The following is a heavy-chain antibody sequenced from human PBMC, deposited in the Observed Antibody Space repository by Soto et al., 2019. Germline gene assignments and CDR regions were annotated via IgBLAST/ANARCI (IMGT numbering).Heavy chain of an antibody. V-gene: IGHV4-39*01. CDR2: IYYSGST. J-gene: IGHJ4*02. CDR3: ASAGRRGYSGYEQIDY. CDR1: GGSISSSSYY. Sequence: SETLSLTCTVSGGSISSSSYYWGWIRQPPGKGLEYIGSIYYSGSTYYNPSLKSRVTISVDTSKNQFSLKLSSVTAADAAVYYCASAGRRGYSGYEQIDYWGQGTLVTVSS. D-gene: IGHD5-12*01.